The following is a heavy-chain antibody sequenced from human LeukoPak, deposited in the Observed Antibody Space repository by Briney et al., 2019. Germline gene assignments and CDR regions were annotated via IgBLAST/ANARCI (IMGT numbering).Heavy chain of an antibody. CDR3: ARVHYYDASDYSTSNWFDP. CDR2: IHHDGIT. J-gene: IGHJ5*02. Sequence: SETLSLTCAVSGGSISIGYFWGWIRQPPGTGLEWIGNIHHDGITYYNPSLKSRVTISLDPSKYQFSLKLTSVAAADTALYHCARVHYYDASDYSTSNWFDPWGQGTLVTVSS. CDR1: GGSISIGYF. V-gene: IGHV4-38-2*01. D-gene: IGHD3-22*01.